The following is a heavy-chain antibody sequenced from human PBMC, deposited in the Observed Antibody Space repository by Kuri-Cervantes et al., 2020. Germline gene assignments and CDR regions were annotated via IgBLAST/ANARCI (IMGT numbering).Heavy chain of an antibody. CDR2: ISYDGSNK. V-gene: IGHV3-30*07. J-gene: IGHJ2*01. D-gene: IGHD2-15*01. CDR1: GFTFSSYA. Sequence: GGSLRLSCAASGFTFSSYAMHWVRQAPGKGLEWVAVISYDGSNKYYADSVKGRFTISRDNSKNTLYLQMNSLRAEDTAVYYCAREGYCRGGNCYPSYWYFDLWGRGTLVTVSS. CDR3: AREGYCRGGNCYPSYWYFDL.